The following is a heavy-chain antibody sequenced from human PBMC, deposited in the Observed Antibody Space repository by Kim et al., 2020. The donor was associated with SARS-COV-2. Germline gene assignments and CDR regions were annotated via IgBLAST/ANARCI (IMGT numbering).Heavy chain of an antibody. V-gene: IGHV5-51*01. CDR3: ARGLHHYYYYYGMDV. Sequence: SFQGQVTISADKSISTAYLQWSSLKASDTAMYYCARGLHHYYYYYGMDVWGQGTTVTVSS. J-gene: IGHJ6*02.